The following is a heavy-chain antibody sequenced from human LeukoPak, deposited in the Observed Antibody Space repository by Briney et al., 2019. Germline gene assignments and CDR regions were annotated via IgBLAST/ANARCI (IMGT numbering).Heavy chain of an antibody. Sequence: GGSLRLSCAASGFTFSSYDVHWVRQATGKGLEWVSAIGTAGDTYYPGSVKGRFTISRENAKNSLYLQMNSLRAGDTAVYYCARDKGSGYFDYWGQGTLVTVSS. J-gene: IGHJ4*02. V-gene: IGHV3-13*01. CDR1: GFTFSSYD. D-gene: IGHD3-22*01. CDR3: ARDKGSGYFDY. CDR2: IGTAGDT.